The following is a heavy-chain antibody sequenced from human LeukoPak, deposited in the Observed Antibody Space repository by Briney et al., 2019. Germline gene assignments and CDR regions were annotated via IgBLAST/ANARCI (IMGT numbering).Heavy chain of an antibody. Sequence: SETLSLACAVYGGSSSGYYWSWIRQPPGKGLEWIGEINHSGSTNYNPSLKSRVTISVDTSKNQFSLKLSSVTAADTAVYYCARGRVTPGAFDVWGQGTMVTVSS. V-gene: IGHV4-34*01. D-gene: IGHD2-21*02. CDR2: INHSGST. CDR3: ARGRVTPGAFDV. J-gene: IGHJ3*01. CDR1: GGSSSGYY.